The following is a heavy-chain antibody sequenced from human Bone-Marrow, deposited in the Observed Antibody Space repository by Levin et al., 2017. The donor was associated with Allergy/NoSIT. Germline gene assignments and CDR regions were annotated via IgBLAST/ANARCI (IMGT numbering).Heavy chain of an antibody. J-gene: IGHJ3*01. CDR2: VSGRSDYI. V-gene: IGHV3-21*01. CDR3: ARGLNFWSPDIFAFDV. Sequence: GESLKISCAASGFAFSSYSMNWVRQAPGKGLEWVASVSGRSDYIYYADSVKGRFTISRDTAKNSLYLQMNSLRGEDTAVYSCARGLNFWSPDIFAFDVWGQGIMVSVSS. CDR1: GFAFSSYS. D-gene: IGHD3-3*01.